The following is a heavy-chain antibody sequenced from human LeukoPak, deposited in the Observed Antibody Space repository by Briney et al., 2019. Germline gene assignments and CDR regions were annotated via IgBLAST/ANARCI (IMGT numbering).Heavy chain of an antibody. D-gene: IGHD2-21*02. Sequence: GGSLRLSCVASRFTFSNYWMSWVRQAPGKGLEWVANINRDGSKKRYADSVKGRLTISRDNAKGSLYLQLNSLRAQDTAVYYCAKWGPYCVGDYCPALDSWGPGTLVTVSS. J-gene: IGHJ4*02. CDR3: AKWGPYCVGDYCPALDS. V-gene: IGHV3-7*01. CDR2: INRDGSKK. CDR1: RFTFSNYW.